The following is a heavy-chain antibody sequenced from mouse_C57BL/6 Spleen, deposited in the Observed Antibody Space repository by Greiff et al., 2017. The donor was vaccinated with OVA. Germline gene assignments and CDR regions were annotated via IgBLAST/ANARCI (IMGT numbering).Heavy chain of an antibody. Sequence: DVQLVESGGGLVQPKGSLKLSCAASGFSFNTYAMNWVRQAPGKGLEWVARIRSKSNNYATYYADSVKDRFTISRDDSESMLYLQMNNLKTEDTAMYYCVSQGYGSSWSAMDYWGQGTSVTVSS. CDR1: GFSFNTYA. CDR3: VSQGYGSSWSAMDY. CDR2: IRSKSNNYAT. V-gene: IGHV10-1*01. J-gene: IGHJ4*01. D-gene: IGHD1-1*01.